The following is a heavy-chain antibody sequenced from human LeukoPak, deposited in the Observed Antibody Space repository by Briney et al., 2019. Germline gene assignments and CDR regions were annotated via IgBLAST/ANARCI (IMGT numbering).Heavy chain of an antibody. Sequence: GGSLRLSCAASGFTFSSYAMSWVRQAPGQGLEWVSAISGSGGSTYYADSVKGRFTISRDNSKNTLYLQMNSLRAEDTAVYYCAKDPFFGDYYYYYMDVWGKGTTVTVSS. CDR1: GFTFSSYA. CDR2: ISGSGGST. V-gene: IGHV3-23*01. D-gene: IGHD3-10*01. CDR3: AKDPFFGDYYYYYMDV. J-gene: IGHJ6*03.